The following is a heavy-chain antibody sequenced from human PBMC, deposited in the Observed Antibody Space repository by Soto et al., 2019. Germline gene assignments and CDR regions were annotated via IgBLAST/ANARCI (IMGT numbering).Heavy chain of an antibody. CDR1: GGSISSGGYS. CDR3: ARQGYYYDSSGYYSPAFDI. CDR2: IYHSGST. V-gene: IGHV4-30-2*01. D-gene: IGHD3-22*01. Sequence: PSETLSLTCAVSGGSISSGGYSWSWIRQPPGKGLEWIGYIYHSGSTYYNPSLKSRVTISVDRSKNQFSLKLSSVTAADTAVYYCARQGYYYDSSGYYSPAFDIWGQGTMVT. J-gene: IGHJ3*02.